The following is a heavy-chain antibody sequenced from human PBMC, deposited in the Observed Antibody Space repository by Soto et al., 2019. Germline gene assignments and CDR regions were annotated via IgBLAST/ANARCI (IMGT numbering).Heavy chain of an antibody. D-gene: IGHD3-3*01. Sequence: QVQLQESGPGLVKPSWTLSLTCAVSGDSISNNNCWNWVRQPPGKGLEWIGEIYHSGTANYNPSLNSRVTISLDKSNNLFSLTLNSVTAADTAVYYCARRRITTFGVVITGYGMDVWGQGTTVTVSS. J-gene: IGHJ6*02. V-gene: IGHV4-4*02. CDR3: ARRRITTFGVVITGYGMDV. CDR1: GDSISNNNC. CDR2: IYHSGTA.